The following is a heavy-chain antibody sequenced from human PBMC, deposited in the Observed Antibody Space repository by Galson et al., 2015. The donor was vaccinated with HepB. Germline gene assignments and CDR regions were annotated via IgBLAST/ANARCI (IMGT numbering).Heavy chain of an antibody. J-gene: IGHJ6*02. CDR1: EFTFIQCG. V-gene: IGHV3-33*05. CDR2: ISFDATNK. CDR3: ATGVCGHLVATTDYDMDV. D-gene: IGHD5-12*01. Sequence: SLRLSCAASEFTFIQCGMHWVRQAPGKGLEWVSFISFDATNKYYIDSVRGRFIVSRDNSNNKLYLQMNSLRPDDTAVYYCATGVCGHLVATTDYDMDVWGRGTTVIVSS.